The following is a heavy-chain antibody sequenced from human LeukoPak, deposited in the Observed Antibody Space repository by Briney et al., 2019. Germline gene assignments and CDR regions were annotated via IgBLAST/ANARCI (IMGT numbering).Heavy chain of an antibody. CDR2: FNSDGRSA. Sequence: GGSLRLSCAASGLTVSTTSMTWVRQAPGKGLVWVSRFNSDGRSAYYADSVKGRFTISRDNAKNTLYLQMNSLRAEDTAVYYCANNRYSSRWRGAFDVWGQGTMVTVSS. D-gene: IGHD6-13*01. J-gene: IGHJ3*01. CDR3: ANNRYSSRWRGAFDV. V-gene: IGHV3-74*01. CDR1: GLTVSTTS.